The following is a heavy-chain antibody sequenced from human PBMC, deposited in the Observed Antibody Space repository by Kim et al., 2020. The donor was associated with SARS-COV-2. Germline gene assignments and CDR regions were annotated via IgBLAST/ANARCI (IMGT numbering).Heavy chain of an antibody. D-gene: IGHD6-19*01. Sequence: SETLSLTCAVYGGSFSGYYWSWIRQPPGKGLEWIGEINHSGGTNYNPSLKSRVTISLDTSKNQFSLKLRSVTAADTAVYYCARAQQWLVVIQPGWFDPWG. CDR3: ARAQQWLVVIQPGWFDP. CDR1: GGSFSGYY. J-gene: IGHJ5*02. CDR2: INHSGGT. V-gene: IGHV4-34*01.